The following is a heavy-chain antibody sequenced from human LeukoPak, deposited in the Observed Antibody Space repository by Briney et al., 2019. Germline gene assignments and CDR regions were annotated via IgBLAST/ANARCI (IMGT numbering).Heavy chain of an antibody. CDR3: ARRRDYFDC. J-gene: IGHJ4*02. V-gene: IGHV3-11*01. CDR2: ISTSGSSSTI. CDR1: GFTFSSYA. Sequence: GGSLRLSCAASGFTFSSYAMSWIRQAPGKGLEWISYISTSGSSSTIYYADSVKGRFTVSRDNAKNSLYLQMNSLRAEDTATYYCARRRDYFDCWGQGTLVTVSS.